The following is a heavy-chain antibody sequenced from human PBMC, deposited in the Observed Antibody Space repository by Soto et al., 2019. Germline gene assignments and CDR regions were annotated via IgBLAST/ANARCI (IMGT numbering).Heavy chain of an antibody. V-gene: IGHV3-33*01. CDR2: IWYDGSDK. Sequence: QVQLVESGGGVVQPGRSLRLSCAASGFTFSSYGMHWVRQAPGKGLEWVAVIWYDGSDKYYADSVKGRFTISRDNSKNELYLQMNRLRAEDTAVFYCARARGDGDYPWDYYYGRDVWGQGTTVTVSS. CDR3: ARARGDGDYPWDYYYGRDV. J-gene: IGHJ6*02. D-gene: IGHD4-17*01. CDR1: GFTFSSYG.